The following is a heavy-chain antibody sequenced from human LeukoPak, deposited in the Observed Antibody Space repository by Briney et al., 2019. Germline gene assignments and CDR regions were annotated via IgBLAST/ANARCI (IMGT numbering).Heavy chain of an antibody. Sequence: GRSLRLSCAASGFTFDDYAMRWVRQAPGKGLEWVSGISWNSGSTYYADSVKGRFTISRDNSKNTLYLQMNSLRAEDTAVYYCAKAKVGANDYWGQGTLVTVSS. D-gene: IGHD1-26*01. V-gene: IGHV3-23*01. CDR1: GFTFDDYA. CDR3: AKAKVGANDY. CDR2: ISWNSGST. J-gene: IGHJ4*02.